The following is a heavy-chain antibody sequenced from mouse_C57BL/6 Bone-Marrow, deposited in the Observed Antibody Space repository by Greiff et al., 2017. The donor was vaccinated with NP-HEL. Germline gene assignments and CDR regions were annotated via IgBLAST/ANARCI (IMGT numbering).Heavy chain of an antibody. CDR3: ARAMRYCAMDY. V-gene: IGHV2-2*01. J-gene: IGHJ4*01. CDR1: GFSLTSYG. CDR2: IWSGGST. D-gene: IGHD6-5*01. Sequence: VKLMESGPGLVQPSQRLSITCTVSGFSLTSYGVHWVRQSPGKGLEWLGVIWSGGSTDYNAAFISRLSISKDNSKRQVFFKMNSLQADDTAIYYCARAMRYCAMDYGGQGTSVTGSS.